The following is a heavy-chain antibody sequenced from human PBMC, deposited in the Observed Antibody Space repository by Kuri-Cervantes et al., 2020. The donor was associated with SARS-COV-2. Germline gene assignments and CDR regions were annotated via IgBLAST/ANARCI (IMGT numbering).Heavy chain of an antibody. V-gene: IGHV3-11*01. CDR1: GFTFSDYY. D-gene: IGHD1-1*01. Sequence: GESLKISCAASGFTFSDYYMSWIRQAPGKGLEWVSYISSSGSTIYYADSVKGRFTISRDNAKNSLYLQMNSLRAEDTAVYYCVRDGDHWNFDYWGQGTTVTVSS. CDR3: VRDGDHWNFDY. CDR2: ISSSGSTI. J-gene: IGHJ4*02.